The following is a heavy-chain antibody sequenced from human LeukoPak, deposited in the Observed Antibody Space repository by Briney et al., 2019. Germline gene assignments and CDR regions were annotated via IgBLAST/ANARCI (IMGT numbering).Heavy chain of an antibody. CDR2: INPSGGST. CDR1: GYTFTSYY. D-gene: IGHD6-19*01. J-gene: IGHJ4*02. CDR3: ARAGGREQWLPTNYYFDY. Sequence: ASVKVSCKASGYTFTSYYMHWVRQAPGQGLEWMGIINPSGGSTSYAQKFQGRVTMTRDTSISTAYMELSRLRSDDTAVYYCARAGGREQWLPTNYYFDYWGQGTLVTVSS. V-gene: IGHV1-46*01.